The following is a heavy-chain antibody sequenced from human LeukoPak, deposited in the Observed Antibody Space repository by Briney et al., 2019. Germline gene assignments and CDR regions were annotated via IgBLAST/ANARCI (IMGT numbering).Heavy chain of an antibody. J-gene: IGHJ6*04. CDR2: INPNSGGT. D-gene: IGHD2-2*02. V-gene: IGHV1-2*02. Sequence: ASVKVSCKASGYTFTGYFMHWVRQAPGHGLEWMGWINPNSGGTNYAQKFQGRVTMTRDTSISTAYMELSRLRSDDTAVYYCARDILDCSSTSCYTGDVWGKGTTVTVSS. CDR3: ARDILDCSSTSCYTGDV. CDR1: GYTFTGYF.